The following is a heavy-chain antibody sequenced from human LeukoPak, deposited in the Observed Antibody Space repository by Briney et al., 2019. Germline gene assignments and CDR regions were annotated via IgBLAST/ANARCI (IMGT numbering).Heavy chain of an antibody. CDR2: FYVDGKT. D-gene: IGHD4-17*01. J-gene: IGHJ1*01. Sequence: GGSLRLSCAASGFTFSTFSMNWVRQAPGKGLEWVSAFYVDGKTYYADSVRGRFTTYRDNTKNTVYLQMDSLRPEDTAVYYCTRVVGVTTIFQDWGQGTQVTVFS. V-gene: IGHV3-53*01. CDR1: GFTFSTFS. CDR3: TRVVGVTTIFQD.